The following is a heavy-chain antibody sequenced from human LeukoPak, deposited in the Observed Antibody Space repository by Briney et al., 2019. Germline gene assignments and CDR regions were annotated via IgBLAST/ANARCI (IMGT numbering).Heavy chain of an antibody. CDR3: AKDLSMVFDAFNI. CDR1: GFTVSSNY. D-gene: IGHD4/OR15-4a*01. J-gene: IGHJ3*02. CDR2: IYSGGST. V-gene: IGHV3-66*01. Sequence: GGSLRLSCAASGFTVSSNYMRWVRQAPGKGLEWVSVIYSGGSTHYADSVKGRFTISRDNSKNTLYLQMNSLRAEDTAMYYCAKDLSMVFDAFNIWGQGTLVTVSS.